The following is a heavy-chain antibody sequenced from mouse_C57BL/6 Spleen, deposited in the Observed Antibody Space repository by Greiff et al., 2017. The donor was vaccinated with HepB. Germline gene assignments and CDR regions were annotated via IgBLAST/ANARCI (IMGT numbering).Heavy chain of an antibody. CDR2: IDPNSGST. CDR1: GYTFTSYW. J-gene: IGHJ4*01. V-gene: IGHV1-62-3*01. D-gene: IGHD3-2*02. Sequence: QVQLQQPGAELVKPGASVKLSCKASGYTFTSYWMHWVKQRPGRGLEWIGRIDPNSGSTKYNEKFKGKATLTADKSSSTAYMQLNSLTSEDSAVYFCARSNSSGYGYYAMDYWGQGTSVTVSS. CDR3: ARSNSSGYGYYAMDY.